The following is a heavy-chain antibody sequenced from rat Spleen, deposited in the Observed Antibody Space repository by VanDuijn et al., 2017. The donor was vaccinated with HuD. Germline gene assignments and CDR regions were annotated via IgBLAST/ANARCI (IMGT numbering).Heavy chain of an antibody. CDR1: GFSLISNS. J-gene: IGHJ2*01. V-gene: IGHV2S61*01. CDR3: ARSDFSSPYYFDY. D-gene: IGHD1-2*01. CDR2: IWGNGNA. Sequence: QVQLKESGPGLVQPSQTLSLICTVSGFSLISNSEHWVRQPPGKGLEWMGVIWGNGNANYNSALKSRLSISRDTSKSQVFLKMNNLQTEDTAMHFCARSDFSSPYYFDYWGQGVMVTVSS.